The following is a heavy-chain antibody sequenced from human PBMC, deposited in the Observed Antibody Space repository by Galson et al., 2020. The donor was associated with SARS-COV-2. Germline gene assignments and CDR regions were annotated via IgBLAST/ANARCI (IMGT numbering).Heavy chain of an antibody. D-gene: IGHD4-17*01. V-gene: IGHV7-4-1*02. Sequence: ASVKVSCKASGFTFPTYAMNWVRPPPGHGLAWMGWINTHPGNPAYAQGFTGRFVFSLDTSVSTAYLQISSLKAEDTAVYYCARVRYYYGMDVWGQGTTVTVSS. CDR3: ARVRYYYGMDV. CDR2: INTHPGNP. CDR1: GFTFPTYA. J-gene: IGHJ6*02.